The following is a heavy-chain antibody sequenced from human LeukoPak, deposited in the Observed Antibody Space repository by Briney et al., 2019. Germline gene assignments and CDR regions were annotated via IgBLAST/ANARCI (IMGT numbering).Heavy chain of an antibody. CDR3: AREDIAAASTPDAFDI. J-gene: IGHJ3*02. D-gene: IGHD6-13*01. CDR1: GYTFTSYY. V-gene: IGHV1-46*01. CDR2: INPSGGST. Sequence: ASVKVSCKASGYTFTSYYMHWVRQAPGQGLEWMGIINPSGGSTSYAQKFQGRVTMTRDTSTSTVCMELSSLRSEDTAVYYCAREDIAAASTPDAFDIWGQGTMVTVSS.